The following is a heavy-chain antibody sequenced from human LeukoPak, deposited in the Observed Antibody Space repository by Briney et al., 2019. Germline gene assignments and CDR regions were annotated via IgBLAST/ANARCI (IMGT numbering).Heavy chain of an antibody. CDR2: ISSSGSTI. V-gene: IGHV3-11*01. J-gene: IGHJ5*02. CDR3: ARLIYTPHSGSRGWFDP. D-gene: IGHD1-26*01. CDR1: GFTFSDYY. Sequence: GGSLRLSCAASGFTFSDYYMSWIRQAPGKGLEWVSYISSSGSTIYYADSVKGRFTISRDNAKNSLYLQMNSLRAEDTAVYYCARLIYTPHSGSRGWFDPWGQGTLVTVSS.